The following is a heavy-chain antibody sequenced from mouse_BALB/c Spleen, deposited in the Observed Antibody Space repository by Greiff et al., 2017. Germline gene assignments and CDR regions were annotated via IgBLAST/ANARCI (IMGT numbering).Heavy chain of an antibody. CDR3: AIWSMDD. D-gene: IGHD1-1*02. J-gene: IGHJ4*01. CDR1: GYAFSSYW. V-gene: IGHV1-80*01. CDR2: IYPGDGAT. Sequence: QVQLKESGAELVRPGSSVKISCKASGYAFSSYWMNWVKQRPGQGLEWIGQIYPGDGATNYNGKFKGKATLTADKSSSTAYMQLSSLTSEDSAVYFCAIWSMDDWGQGTSVTVSS.